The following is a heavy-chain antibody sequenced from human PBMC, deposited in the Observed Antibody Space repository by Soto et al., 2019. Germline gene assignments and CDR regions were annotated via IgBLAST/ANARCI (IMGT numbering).Heavy chain of an antibody. CDR3: ARHGIGYCSSTSCYTLYYYYGMDV. D-gene: IGHD2-2*02. V-gene: IGHV5-10-1*01. CDR2: IDPSDSYT. Sequence: GEFLKISCKGSGYSFTSYWISWVRQMPGKGLEWMGRIDPSDSYTNYSPSFQGHVTISADKSISTAYLQWSSLKASDTAMYYCARHGIGYCSSTSCYTLYYYYGMDVWGRGTTVTVSS. J-gene: IGHJ6*02. CDR1: GYSFTSYW.